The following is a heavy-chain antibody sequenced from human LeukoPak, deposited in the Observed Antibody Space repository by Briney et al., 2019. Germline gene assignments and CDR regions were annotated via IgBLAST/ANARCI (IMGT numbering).Heavy chain of an antibody. CDR1: GGSVSSGSYY. D-gene: IGHD6-19*01. J-gene: IGHJ3*02. V-gene: IGHV4-61*01. Sequence: PSETLSLTCTVSGGSVSSGSYYWSWIRQPPGKGLEWVGHIYYSGSTNYNPSLKIRVTISVDTSKNQFSLKLSSVTAADTAVYYCARDQWLVGAFDIWGQGTMVTVSS. CDR2: IYYSGST. CDR3: ARDQWLVGAFDI.